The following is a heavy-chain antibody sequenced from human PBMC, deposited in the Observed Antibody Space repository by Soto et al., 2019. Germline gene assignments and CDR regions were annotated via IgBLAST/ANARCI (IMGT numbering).Heavy chain of an antibody. D-gene: IGHD3-22*01. CDR1: GYTFTSYG. V-gene: IGHV1-18*01. Sequence: ASVKVSCKASGYTFTSYGISWVRQAPGQGLEWMGWISAYNGNTNYAQKLQGRVTMTTDTSTSTAYMELRSLSSDDTAVYYCARLIKPYYYDSSGYAFDIWGQGTMVTVSS. CDR3: ARLIKPYYYDSSGYAFDI. CDR2: ISAYNGNT. J-gene: IGHJ3*02.